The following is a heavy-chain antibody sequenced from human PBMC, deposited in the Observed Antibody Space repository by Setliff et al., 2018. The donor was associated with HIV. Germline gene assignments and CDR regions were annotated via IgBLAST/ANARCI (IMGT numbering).Heavy chain of an antibody. Sequence: SETLSLTCAVYIRPFTGYYWSWIRQSPGKGLEWIGEINDSGTYNFNPSLKSRVNISVDASKNQFSLKLSSVTAADTAVYYCARHQKVSFMSDHWGQGTLVTVSS. CDR1: IRPFTGYY. V-gene: IGHV4-34*01. CDR3: ARHQKVSFMSDH. D-gene: IGHD3-16*01. CDR2: INDSGTY. J-gene: IGHJ4*02.